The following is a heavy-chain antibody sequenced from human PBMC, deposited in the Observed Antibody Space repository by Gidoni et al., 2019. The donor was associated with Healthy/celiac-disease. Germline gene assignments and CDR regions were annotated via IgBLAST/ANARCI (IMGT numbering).Heavy chain of an antibody. D-gene: IGHD4-17*01. V-gene: IGHV1-69*01. CDR3: ARGSPTVTTGDWFDP. J-gene: IGHJ5*02. CDR1: GGTFSSYA. CDR2: IIPIFGTA. Sequence: QVQLVQSGAEVNKPGSSVKVSCKASGGTFSSYAISWVRQAPGQGLEGMGGIIPIFGTANYAQKFQGRVTITSDESTSTAYMELSSLRSEDTAVYYCARGSPTVTTGDWFDPWGQGTLVTVSS.